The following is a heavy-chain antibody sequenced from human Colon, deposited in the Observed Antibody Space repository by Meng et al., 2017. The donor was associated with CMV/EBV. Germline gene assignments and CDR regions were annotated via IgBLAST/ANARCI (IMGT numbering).Heavy chain of an antibody. J-gene: IGHJ4*02. CDR1: GFIFDDYT. CDR2: IRGDAQRV. CDR3: ARESSYSTFWSGQGGFDH. V-gene: IGHV3-43D*03. Sequence: GESLKISCEASGFIFDDYTMHWVRQAPGQGLEWVALIRGDAQRVFYGESVQGRFTISRDNRKSALYLEMDRLRPEDTAFYYCARESSYSTFWSGQGGFDHWGQGTLVTVSS. D-gene: IGHD3-3*01.